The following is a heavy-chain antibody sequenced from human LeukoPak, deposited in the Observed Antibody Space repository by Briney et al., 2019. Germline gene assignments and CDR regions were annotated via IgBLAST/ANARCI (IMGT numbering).Heavy chain of an antibody. J-gene: IGHJ4*02. CDR1: KFTFTNYG. D-gene: IGHD6-13*01. CDR2: ISYDGSNK. Sequence: GGSLRLSCAASKFTFTNYGMHWVRQAPGKGLEWVAVISYDGSNKYYADSVKGRFTISRDNSKNTLYLQMNSLRAEDTAVYYCAKDHGSSDWYYFDYWGQGTLVTVSS. V-gene: IGHV3-30*18. CDR3: AKDHGSSDWYYFDY.